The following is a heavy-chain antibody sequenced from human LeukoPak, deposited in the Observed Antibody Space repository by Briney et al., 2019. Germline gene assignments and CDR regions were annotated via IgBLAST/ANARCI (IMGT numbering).Heavy chain of an antibody. D-gene: IGHD5-24*01. J-gene: IGHJ4*02. CDR2: INPNSGGT. CDR1: GYTLTGYY. V-gene: IGHV1-2*04. Sequence: GASVKVSCKASGYTLTGYYMHWVRQAPGQGLEWMGWINPNSGGTNYAQKFQGWVTMTRDTSISTAYMELSRLRSDDTAVYYCARAVEMATIPFYFDYWGQGTLVTVSS. CDR3: ARAVEMATIPFYFDY.